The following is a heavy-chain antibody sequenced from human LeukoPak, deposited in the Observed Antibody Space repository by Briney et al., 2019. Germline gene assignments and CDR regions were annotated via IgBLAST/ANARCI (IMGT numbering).Heavy chain of an antibody. Sequence: GGSLRLSCAASGFTFSSYAMSWFRQAPGKGLEWVSAISGSGGSTYYADSVKGRFTISRDNSKNTLYLQMNSLRAEDTAVYYCAKDIVGATTISYYFDYWGQGTLVTVSS. CDR1: GFTFSSYA. CDR3: AKDIVGATTISYYFDY. CDR2: ISGSGGST. V-gene: IGHV3-23*01. D-gene: IGHD1-26*01. J-gene: IGHJ4*02.